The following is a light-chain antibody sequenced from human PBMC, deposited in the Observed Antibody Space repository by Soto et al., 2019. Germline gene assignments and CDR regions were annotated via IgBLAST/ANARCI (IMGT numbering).Light chain of an antibody. CDR1: QSISSSY. V-gene: IGKV3-20*01. Sequence: EIVLTQSPGTLSLSPGERATLSCRASQSISSSYLTSYHQRPRQAPMLLIYDASRRATGIPDRCSGSGSGIDFILTISRLEPEDFAVYYCQHYDSARWTFGLGSKVEIK. CDR3: QHYDSARWT. J-gene: IGKJ1*01. CDR2: DAS.